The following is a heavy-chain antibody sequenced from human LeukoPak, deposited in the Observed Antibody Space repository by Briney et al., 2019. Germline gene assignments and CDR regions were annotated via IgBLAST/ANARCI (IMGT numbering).Heavy chain of an antibody. CDR1: GFTFSNAW. V-gene: IGHV3-15*01. J-gene: IGHJ6*02. Sequence: GGSLRLSCAASGFTFSNAWMSWVRQAPGKGPEWVGRIKSKTDGGTTDYAAPVKGRFTISRDDSKNTLYLQMNSLKTEDTAVYYCTTGDYSNYSPLLPTRLYYYYGMDVWGQGTTVTVSS. CDR3: TTGDYSNYSPLLPTRLYYYYGMDV. CDR2: IKSKTDGGTT. D-gene: IGHD4-11*01.